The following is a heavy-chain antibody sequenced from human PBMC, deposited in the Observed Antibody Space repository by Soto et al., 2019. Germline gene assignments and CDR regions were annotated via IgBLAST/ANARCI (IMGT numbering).Heavy chain of an antibody. CDR3: AKVSQTDYYDSSGFDY. J-gene: IGHJ4*02. D-gene: IGHD3-22*01. Sequence: GGSLRLSCAASGFTFSSYAMSWVRQAPGKGLEWVSAISGSGGSTYYADSVKGRFTISRDNSKNTLYLQMNSLRAEDTAVYYCAKVSQTDYYDSSGFDYWGQGTQVTVPS. CDR2: ISGSGGST. V-gene: IGHV3-23*01. CDR1: GFTFSSYA.